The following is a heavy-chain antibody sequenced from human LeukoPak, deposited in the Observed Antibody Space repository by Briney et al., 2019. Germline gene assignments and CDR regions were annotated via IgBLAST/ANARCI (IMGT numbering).Heavy chain of an antibody. CDR1: GFTFSSYA. J-gene: IGHJ6*02. D-gene: IGHD1-20*01. Sequence: GGSLRLSCAASGFTFSSYAMSWVRQAPGKGLEWVSAISGSGGSTYYADSVKGRFTISRDNSKNTLYLQMNSLRAEDTAVYYCAKDKYNWNYWYYGMDVWGQGTTVTVS. CDR3: AKDKYNWNYWYYGMDV. CDR2: ISGSGGST. V-gene: IGHV3-23*01.